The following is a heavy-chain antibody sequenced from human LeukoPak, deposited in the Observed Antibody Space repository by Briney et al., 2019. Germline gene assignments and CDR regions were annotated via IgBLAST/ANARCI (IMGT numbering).Heavy chain of an antibody. CDR2: ISGSGGST. J-gene: IGHJ4*02. D-gene: IGHD3-9*01. V-gene: IGHV3-23*01. CDR1: GFTFSSYA. CDR3: AKANILTGFASPNDY. Sequence: GGSLRLSCAASGFTFSSYAMSWVRQAPGKGLEWVSAISGSGGSTYYADSVKGRFTISRDNSKNTLYLQMNSLRAEDTAVYYCAKANILTGFASPNDYWGQGTLITVSS.